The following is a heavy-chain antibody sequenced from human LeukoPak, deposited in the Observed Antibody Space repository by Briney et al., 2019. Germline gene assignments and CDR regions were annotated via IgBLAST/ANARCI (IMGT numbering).Heavy chain of an antibody. J-gene: IGHJ3*02. CDR3: ARDSSSSDAFDI. CDR2: IIPILGIA. CDR1: GGTFSSYA. V-gene: IGHV1-69*04. Sequence: GSSVKVSCKASGGTFSSYAISWVRQAPGQGLEWMGRIIPILGIANYAQKFQGRVTITADESTSTAYMELSSLRSEDTAVYYCARDSSSSDAFDIWGQGTMVTVSS. D-gene: IGHD6-6*01.